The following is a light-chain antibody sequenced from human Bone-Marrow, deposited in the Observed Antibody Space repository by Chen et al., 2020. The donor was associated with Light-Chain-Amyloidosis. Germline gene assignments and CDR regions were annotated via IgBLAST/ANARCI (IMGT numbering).Light chain of an antibody. CDR3: CSYAGNTTVI. V-gene: IGLV2-23*02. CDR2: GVS. Sequence: QSALTQPASVSGSPGQSITISCTGSSSDIGNYDFVSWFQQYPGKAPKLRIYGVSKRPSGVSTRFSGSKSGNTASLTISGLQAEDETDYYCCSYAGNTTVIFGGGTKLTVL. J-gene: IGLJ2*01. CDR1: SSDIGNYDF.